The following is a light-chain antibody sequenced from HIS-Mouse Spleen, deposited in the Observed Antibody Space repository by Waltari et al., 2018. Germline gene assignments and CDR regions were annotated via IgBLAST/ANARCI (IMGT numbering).Light chain of an antibody. CDR1: SSNIGSNT. Sequence: QSVLTQPPSASGTPGQRVTISCSGSSSNIGSNTVNWYQQLPGTAPKLLIYSNNQRPCGVPDRFSGSKSGTSASLAISGLQSEDEADYYCAAWDDSLNGYVFGTGTKVTVL. CDR3: AAWDDSLNGYV. CDR2: SNN. V-gene: IGLV1-44*01. J-gene: IGLJ1*01.